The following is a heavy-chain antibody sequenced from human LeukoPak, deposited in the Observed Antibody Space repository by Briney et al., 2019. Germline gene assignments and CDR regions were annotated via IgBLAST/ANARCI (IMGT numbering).Heavy chain of an antibody. Sequence: GGSLRLSCAASGFTVSSKYMSWVRQAPGKGLEWVSVIYSGGSTYYADSVKGRFTISRDISKNTLYLQMNSLRAEDTAVYYCARESGYYDSGGYFDYWGQGTLVTVSS. V-gene: IGHV3-53*01. CDR3: ARESGYYDSGGYFDY. CDR1: GFTVSSKY. CDR2: IYSGGST. D-gene: IGHD3-22*01. J-gene: IGHJ4*02.